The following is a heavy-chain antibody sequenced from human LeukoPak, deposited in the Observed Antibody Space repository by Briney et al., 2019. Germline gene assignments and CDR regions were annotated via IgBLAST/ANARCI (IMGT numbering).Heavy chain of an antibody. V-gene: IGHV3-49*04. CDR3: TRDTKVTTVVTRGYYYYMDG. D-gene: IGHD4-23*01. CDR1: GFTFGDYA. CDR2: IRSKAYGGTT. J-gene: IGHJ6*03. Sequence: PGRSLRLSCTASGFTFGDYAMSWVRQAPGKGLGWVGFIRSKAYGGTTEYAASVKGRFTISRDDSKSIAYLQMNSLKTEDTAVYYCTRDTKVTTVVTRGYYYYMDGWGKGTTVTVSS.